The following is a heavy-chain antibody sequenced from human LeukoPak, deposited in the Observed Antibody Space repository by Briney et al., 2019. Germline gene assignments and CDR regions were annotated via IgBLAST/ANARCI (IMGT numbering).Heavy chain of an antibody. J-gene: IGHJ6*02. CDR3: ARDLIVGAVAYYYGMDV. D-gene: IGHD1-26*01. CDR1: GFTFSSYA. V-gene: IGHV3-30-3*01. CDR2: ISYDGSNK. Sequence: PGGSLRLSCAASGFTFSSYAMHWVRQAPGKGLEWVAVISYDGSNKYYADSVKGRFTISRDNSKNTLYLQMNSLRAEDTAVYYCARDLIVGAVAYYYGMDVWGQGTTVTVSS.